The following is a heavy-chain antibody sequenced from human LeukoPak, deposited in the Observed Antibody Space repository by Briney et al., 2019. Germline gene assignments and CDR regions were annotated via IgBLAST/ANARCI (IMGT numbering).Heavy chain of an antibody. J-gene: IGHJ4*02. CDR1: GFTFSNCA. CDR2: TKNKAESHIT. D-gene: IGHD6-13*01. CDR3: ARDTAAALDY. Sequence: GGSLRLSCAASGFTFSNCAMSWVRQAPGKGLEWVGRTKNKAESHITDYAASVKGRFFSSRDDSKNSLYLQMNSLQTDDTGIYYCARDTAAALDYWGQGILVTVSS. V-gene: IGHV3-72*01.